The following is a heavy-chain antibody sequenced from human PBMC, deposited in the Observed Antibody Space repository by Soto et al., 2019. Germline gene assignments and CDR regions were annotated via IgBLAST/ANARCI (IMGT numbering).Heavy chain of an antibody. Sequence: PGGSLRLSCAASGFTFSSYGMHWVRQAPGKGLEWVAVISYDGSNKYYADSVKGRFTISRDNSKNTLYLQMNSLRAEDTAVYYCAKDDYYGSGSYYEGWDYYYYYGMDVWSRGTTGTVSS. D-gene: IGHD3-10*01. CDR2: ISYDGSNK. V-gene: IGHV3-30*18. CDR3: AKDDYYGSGSYYEGWDYYYYYGMDV. J-gene: IGHJ6*02. CDR1: GFTFSSYG.